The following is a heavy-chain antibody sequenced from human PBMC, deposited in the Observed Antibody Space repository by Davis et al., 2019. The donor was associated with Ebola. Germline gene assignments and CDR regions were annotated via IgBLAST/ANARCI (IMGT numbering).Heavy chain of an antibody. Sequence: PGGSLRLSCKGSGDSFPSHWIGWVRQMPGKGLEWIGIMYPGDSDTRYSPSFQGQVTISADKSISTAYLQWSSLKASDTAMYYCARHPVVVVAATHYYYGMDVWGQGTTVTVSS. CDR2: MYPGDSDT. D-gene: IGHD2-15*01. CDR3: ARHPVVVVAATHYYYGMDV. J-gene: IGHJ6*02. CDR1: GDSFPSHW. V-gene: IGHV5-51*01.